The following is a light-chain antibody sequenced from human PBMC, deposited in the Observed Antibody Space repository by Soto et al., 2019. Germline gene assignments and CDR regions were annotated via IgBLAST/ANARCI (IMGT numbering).Light chain of an antibody. CDR3: QSYDSSLGGSV. J-gene: IGLJ2*01. CDR2: GNS. Sequence: QSVLTQPPSVSGAPGQRVTISCTGSSSNIGAGYDVHWYQQLPGTAPKLLIYGNSNRPSGVPDRFSGSKSGTSASLAITGLQAEDGADYYCQSYDSSLGGSVFGGGTKLTVL. CDR1: SSNIGAGYD. V-gene: IGLV1-40*01.